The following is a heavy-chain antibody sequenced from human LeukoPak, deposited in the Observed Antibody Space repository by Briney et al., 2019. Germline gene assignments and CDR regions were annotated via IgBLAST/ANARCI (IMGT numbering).Heavy chain of an antibody. CDR2: INQDGSAE. Sequence: QAGGSLRLSCAASGFTFSTYSMSWVRQAPGKGLGWVASINQDGSAEYYVDSVRGRFTISRDNAKNSLYLQVNSLRVDDTAVYYCVRLFGGVTTFDYWGQGTLVTVSS. D-gene: IGHD4-17*01. CDR1: GFTFSTYS. J-gene: IGHJ4*02. V-gene: IGHV3-7*01. CDR3: VRLFGGVTTFDY.